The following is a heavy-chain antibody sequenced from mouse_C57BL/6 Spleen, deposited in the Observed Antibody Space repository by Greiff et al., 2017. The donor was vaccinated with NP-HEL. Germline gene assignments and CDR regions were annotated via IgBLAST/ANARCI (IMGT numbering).Heavy chain of an antibody. D-gene: IGHD4-1*01. J-gene: IGHJ4*01. CDR2: INPNNGGT. V-gene: IGHV1-26*01. Sequence: EVQLQQSGPELVKPGASVKISCKASGYTFTDYYMNWVKQSHGKSLEWIGDINPNNGGTSYNQKFKGKATLTVDKSSSTAYMELRSLTSEDSAVYYCARWDEDAMDYWGQGTSVTVSS. CDR1: GYTFTDYY. CDR3: ARWDEDAMDY.